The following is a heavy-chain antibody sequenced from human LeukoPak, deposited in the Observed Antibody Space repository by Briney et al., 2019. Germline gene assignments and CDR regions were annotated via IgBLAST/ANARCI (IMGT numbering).Heavy chain of an antibody. CDR2: ISYDGSNK. Sequence: GGSLRLSCAASGFTFSSYGMHWVRQAPGKGLEWVAVISYDGSNKYYADSVKGRLTISRDNSKNTLYLQMNSLRAEDTAVYYCAKGKYYYDSSGYYLPLDYWGQGTLVTVSS. CDR1: GFTFSSYG. J-gene: IGHJ4*02. D-gene: IGHD3-22*01. CDR3: AKGKYYYDSSGYYLPLDY. V-gene: IGHV3-30*18.